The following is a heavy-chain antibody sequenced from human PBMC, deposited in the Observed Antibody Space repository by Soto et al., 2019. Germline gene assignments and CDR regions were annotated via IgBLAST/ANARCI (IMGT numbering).Heavy chain of an antibody. D-gene: IGHD3-22*01. CDR1: GCTFRSYA. Sequence: GSSVKVSCKASGCTFRSYAISWVRQAPGQGLEWMGGIIPIFGTANYAQKFQGRVTITADESTSTAYMELSSLRSEDTAVYYCARDPAGYYDSSGYYSPYYFDYWGQGTLVTVSS. V-gene: IGHV1-69*13. CDR2: IIPIFGTA. J-gene: IGHJ4*02. CDR3: ARDPAGYYDSSGYYSPYYFDY.